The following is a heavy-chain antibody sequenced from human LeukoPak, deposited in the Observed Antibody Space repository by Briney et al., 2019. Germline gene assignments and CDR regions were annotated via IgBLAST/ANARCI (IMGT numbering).Heavy chain of an antibody. V-gene: IGHV4-39*01. CDR2: IDYSGTA. J-gene: IGHJ4*02. CDR3: ARRGGSGWDFDY. CDR1: GGSISSNSYY. Sequence: SETLSLTCTVSGGSISSNSYYWGWIRQPPGKGLEWIVSIDYSGTANYNPSLKSRLTISVDTSKSQFSLRLTSVTAAETAVYYCARRGGSGWDFDYWGQGTLVTVSS. D-gene: IGHD6-19*01.